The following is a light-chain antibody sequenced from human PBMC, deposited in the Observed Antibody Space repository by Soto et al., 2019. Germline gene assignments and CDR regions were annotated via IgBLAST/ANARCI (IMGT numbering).Light chain of an antibody. J-gene: IGKJ1*01. CDR2: GAS. Sequence: EIVLTQSPGTLSLSPGERATLSCRASQSVSSTYLAWYQQKPGQAPRLLIYGASNRATGIPDRFSGSGSGTDFTLTISILEPEDFAVYYCQQYGGSRWTFGQGTSVDI. CDR3: QQYGGSRWT. V-gene: IGKV3-20*01. CDR1: QSVSSTY.